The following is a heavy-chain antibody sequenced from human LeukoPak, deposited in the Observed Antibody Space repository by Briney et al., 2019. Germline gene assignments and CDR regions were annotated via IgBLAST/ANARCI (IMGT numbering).Heavy chain of an antibody. J-gene: IGHJ4*02. CDR1: GYTFTSYD. Sequence: GASVKVSCKASGYTFTSYDINWVRQATGQGLEWMGWMNPNSGNTGYAQKFQGRVTMTRNTSISTAYMELRSLRSDDTAVYYCARDRTGPDYDILTGYYRGLGYWGQGTLVTVSS. CDR2: MNPNSGNT. D-gene: IGHD3-9*01. CDR3: ARDRTGPDYDILTGYYRGLGY. V-gene: IGHV1-8*01.